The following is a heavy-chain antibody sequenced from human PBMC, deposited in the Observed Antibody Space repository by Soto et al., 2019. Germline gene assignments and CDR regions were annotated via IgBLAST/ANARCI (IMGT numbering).Heavy chain of an antibody. CDR1: GGSISIGGYY. CDR2: IYYSGST. V-gene: IGHV4-31*03. D-gene: IGHD6-19*01. J-gene: IGHJ4*02. Sequence: ASDTLSLTCTVSGGSISIGGYYWSWILHHPGKGLEWIGYIYYSGSTYYNPSLKSRVTISVDTSKNQFSLKLSSVTAADTAVYYCARVKAVAGRYFDYWGQGTLVTVSS. CDR3: ARVKAVAGRYFDY.